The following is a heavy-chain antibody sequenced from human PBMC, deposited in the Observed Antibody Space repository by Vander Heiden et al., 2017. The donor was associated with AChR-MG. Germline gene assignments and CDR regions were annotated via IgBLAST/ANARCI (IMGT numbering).Heavy chain of an antibody. D-gene: IGHD2-15*01. V-gene: IGHV3-74*01. Sequence: EVRLVESGGGLVQPGGSLRLSCVASGFTFNSYWMHWVRQVPGKGLIWVSHINNDGSSTSYADSVKGRFTISRDNAKDTLFLQMNSLRAEDTAVYYCARIDCRGGSCYPYYFDFWGRGTLVTVSS. CDR3: ARIDCRGGSCYPYYFDF. CDR2: INNDGSST. J-gene: IGHJ4*02. CDR1: GFTFNSYW.